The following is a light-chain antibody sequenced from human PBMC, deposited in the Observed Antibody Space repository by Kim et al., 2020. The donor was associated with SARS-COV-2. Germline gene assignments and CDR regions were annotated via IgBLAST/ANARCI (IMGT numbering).Light chain of an antibody. V-gene: IGLV2-14*03. CDR1: SSDVGGYNY. CDR2: DVS. Sequence: QSVLTQPASVSGSPGQSITISCTGTSSDVGGYNYVSWYQQHPGNAPKLMIYDVSNRPSGVSNRFSGSKSGNTASLTISGLQAEDEADYYCSSYTSSSTWVFGGGTQLTVL. J-gene: IGLJ3*02. CDR3: SSYTSSSTWV.